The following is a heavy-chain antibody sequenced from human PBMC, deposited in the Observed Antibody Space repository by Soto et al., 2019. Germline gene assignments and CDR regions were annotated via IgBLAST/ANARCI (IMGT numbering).Heavy chain of an antibody. V-gene: IGHV1-18*01. CDR3: ARDAAAVLNDY. Sequence: QVQLVQSGAEVKKPGASVKVSCKASGYTFTSYGISWVRQAPGQGLEWMGWISAYNGNTKYAQKFQGRVTMTTDTATSTAYMAVRSLRSDDTAVYYCARDAAAVLNDYWCQGTLVTVSS. CDR1: GYTFTSYG. D-gene: IGHD6-13*01. J-gene: IGHJ4*02. CDR2: ISAYNGNT.